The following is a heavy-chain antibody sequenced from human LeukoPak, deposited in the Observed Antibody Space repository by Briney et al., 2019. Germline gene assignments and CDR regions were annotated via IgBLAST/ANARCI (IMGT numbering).Heavy chain of an antibody. CDR3: ARSPVDRSYFDY. V-gene: IGHV4-30-2*01. CDR1: GGSISSGGYY. J-gene: IGHJ4*02. CDR2: IYHSGST. Sequence: PSQTLSLTCTVSGGSISSGGYYWSWIRQPPGKGLEWIGYIYHSGSTYYNPSLKSRVTISVDRSKNQFSLKLSSVTAADTAVYYCARSPVDRSYFDYWGQGTLVTVSS.